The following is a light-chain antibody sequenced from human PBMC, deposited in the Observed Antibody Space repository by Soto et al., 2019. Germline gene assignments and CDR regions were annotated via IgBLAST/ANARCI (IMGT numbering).Light chain of an antibody. CDR2: EVS. V-gene: IGLV2-23*02. CDR3: CSYARSSTSLYV. CDR1: SSDVGSHNF. Sequence: QSALTQPASVSGSPGQSITISCTGTSSDVGSHNFLSWYQQHPGKAPKLMIHEVSKRPSGVSNRFSGSQSGNTASLTISGLQAEDEADYYCCSYARSSTSLYVFATGTKLAVL. J-gene: IGLJ1*01.